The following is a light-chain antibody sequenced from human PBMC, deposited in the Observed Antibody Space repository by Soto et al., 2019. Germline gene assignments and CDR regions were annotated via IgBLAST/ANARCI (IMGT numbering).Light chain of an antibody. CDR1: QSINNN. Sequence: EIVMTQSPATLSVSPGERATLSCRASQSINNNLAWYQQKRGQGPRLLIYGASSRATGTPARFSGSGSGTGFTLTISSLQSEDFAIYYCQQYNDWLLTFGGGTKVEIK. CDR3: QQYNDWLLT. CDR2: GAS. J-gene: IGKJ4*01. V-gene: IGKV3-15*01.